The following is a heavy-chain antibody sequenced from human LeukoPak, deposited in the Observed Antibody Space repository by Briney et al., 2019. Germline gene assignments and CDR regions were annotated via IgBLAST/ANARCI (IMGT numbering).Heavy chain of an antibody. Sequence: GGSLRLSCEASGFTFSSYWMSWVRQAPGKGLEWVANIKQDGSEKKYLDSVKGRFTISRDNAKNSMYLQMNSLRAEDTAVYYCARDEIYYDILTGYRHLDYWGQGTLVTVFS. CDR2: IKQDGSEK. D-gene: IGHD3-9*01. CDR3: ARDEIYYDILTGYRHLDY. V-gene: IGHV3-7*01. CDR1: GFTFSSYW. J-gene: IGHJ4*02.